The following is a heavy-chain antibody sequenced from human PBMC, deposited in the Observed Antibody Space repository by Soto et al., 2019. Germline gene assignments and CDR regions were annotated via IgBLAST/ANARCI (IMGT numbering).Heavy chain of an antibody. CDR2: IIPILGIA. Sequence: SVKVSCKASGGTFSSYTISWVRQAPGQGLEWMGRIIPILGIANYAQKFQGRVTITADKSTSTAYMELSSLRSEDTAVYYCARVGYCSGGSCYYLDYWGQGTLVTVSS. V-gene: IGHV1-69*02. CDR1: GGTFSSYT. CDR3: ARVGYCSGGSCYYLDY. D-gene: IGHD2-15*01. J-gene: IGHJ4*02.